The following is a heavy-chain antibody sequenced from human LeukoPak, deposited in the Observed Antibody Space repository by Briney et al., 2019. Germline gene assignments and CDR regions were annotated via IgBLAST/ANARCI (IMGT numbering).Heavy chain of an antibody. CDR3: ARAPDYYDRSGYYPIRYLDL. J-gene: IGHJ2*01. V-gene: IGHV3-66*01. CDR2: IYRGGST. Sequence: PGGSLRLSCAASGFTVSSNYMSWVRQAPGKGLEWVSVIYRGGSTYYAGSVKGRFTISRDNSKNTLYLQMNSLRDEDTAVYYCARAPDYYDRSGYYPIRYLDLWGRGTLDTVSS. D-gene: IGHD3-22*01. CDR1: GFTVSSNY.